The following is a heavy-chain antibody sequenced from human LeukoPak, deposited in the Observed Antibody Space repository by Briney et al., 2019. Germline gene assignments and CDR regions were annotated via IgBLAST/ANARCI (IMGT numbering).Heavy chain of an antibody. J-gene: IGHJ5*02. CDR3: ARYNWNTWFDP. Sequence: PSETLSLTCTVSGDSVSNDRYYWTWIRQSPGTGLEWIAYIRYSGHTNYNPSPDTRVTISLDASKNQLSLRLYSVTAADTAMYYCARYNWNTWFDPWGQGALVTVSS. V-gene: IGHV4-61*01. D-gene: IGHD1-1*01. CDR2: IRYSGHT. CDR1: GDSVSNDRYY.